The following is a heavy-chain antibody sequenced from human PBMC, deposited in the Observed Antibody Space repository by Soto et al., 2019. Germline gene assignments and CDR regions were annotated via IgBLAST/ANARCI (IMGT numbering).Heavy chain of an antibody. Sequence: PGGSLRLSCAASGFTFSSYGMHWVRQAPGKGLEWVAVISYDGSNKYYADSVKGRFTISRDNSKNTLYLQMNSLRAEDTAVYYCAKEEDGFGELIAGGDYWGQGTLVTVS. CDR2: ISYDGSNK. V-gene: IGHV3-30*18. CDR3: AKEEDGFGELIAGGDY. D-gene: IGHD3-10*01. J-gene: IGHJ4*02. CDR1: GFTFSSYG.